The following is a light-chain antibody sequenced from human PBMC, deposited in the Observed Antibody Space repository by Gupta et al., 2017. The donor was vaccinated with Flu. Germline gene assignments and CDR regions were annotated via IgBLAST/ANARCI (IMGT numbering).Light chain of an antibody. J-gene: IGLJ3*02. V-gene: IGLV1-40*01. CDR1: SNIGAGHD. CDR2: GNN. Sequence: SNIGAGHDVHWYQQLPGSAPRLLIFGNNNRPSGVPERFSGSKSDTSASLAITGLRPEDEADYYCQSFDSILIGALFGGGTKLTVL. CDR3: QSFDSILIGAL.